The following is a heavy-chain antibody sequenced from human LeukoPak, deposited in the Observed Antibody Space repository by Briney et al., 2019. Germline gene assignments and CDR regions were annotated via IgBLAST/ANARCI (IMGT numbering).Heavy chain of an antibody. D-gene: IGHD3-9*01. CDR1: GGSISSGSHY. J-gene: IGHJ4*02. V-gene: IGHV4-61*01. Sequence: SETLSLTCTVSGGSISSGSHYWSWIRQPPGKGLEWIGYIYYSGSTNYNPSLKSRVTISVDTSKHQFSLKLSSVTATDTAVYYCARVKKYYDILSGYYKPYYFDYWGQGTLVTVSS. CDR2: IYYSGST. CDR3: ARVKKYYDILSGYYKPYYFDY.